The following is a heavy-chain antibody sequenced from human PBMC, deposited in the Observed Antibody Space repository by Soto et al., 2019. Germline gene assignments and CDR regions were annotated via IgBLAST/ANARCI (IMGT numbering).Heavy chain of an antibody. CDR1: GGTFSSYA. Sequence: SVKVSCKASGGTFSSYAISWVRQAPGQGLEWMGGIIPIFGTANYAQKFQGRVTITADESTSTAYMELSSLRSEDTAVYYCARDLPRCSGGSCYSWPYYFDYWGQGTLVTVSS. D-gene: IGHD2-15*01. CDR3: ARDLPRCSGGSCYSWPYYFDY. J-gene: IGHJ4*02. V-gene: IGHV1-69*13. CDR2: IIPIFGTA.